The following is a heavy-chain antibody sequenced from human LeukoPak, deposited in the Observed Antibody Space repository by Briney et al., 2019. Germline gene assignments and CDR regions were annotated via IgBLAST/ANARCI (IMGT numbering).Heavy chain of an antibody. J-gene: IGHJ5*02. V-gene: IGHV3-11*01. CDR3: ARDRQFRLHDP. Sequence: GGSLRLSCTASGFTFSDYYMCWIRQAPGKGLEWLSYISTSGGSVSYVDSVKGRFTISRDNAKNSVYLQIDSLRAEDTAMYYCARDRQFRLHDPWGQGILVTVSS. CDR1: GFTFSDYY. D-gene: IGHD3-16*01. CDR2: ISTSGGSV.